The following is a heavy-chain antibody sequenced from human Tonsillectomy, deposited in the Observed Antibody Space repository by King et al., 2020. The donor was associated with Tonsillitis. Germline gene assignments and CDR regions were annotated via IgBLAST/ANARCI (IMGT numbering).Heavy chain of an antibody. J-gene: IGHJ4*02. V-gene: IGHV3-30*02. D-gene: IGHD3-22*01. Sequence: VQLVESGGGVVQPGGSLRLSCAASGFTFSSFGMHWVRQAPGKGLEWVAFIRNDGSDKYNADPVKGRFTISRDNSKNKLYLQMNSLRPEDTAVYYCARRGESSGYGAFDYWGQGTLVTVSS. CDR3: ARRGESSGYGAFDY. CDR1: GFTFSSFG. CDR2: IRNDGSDK.